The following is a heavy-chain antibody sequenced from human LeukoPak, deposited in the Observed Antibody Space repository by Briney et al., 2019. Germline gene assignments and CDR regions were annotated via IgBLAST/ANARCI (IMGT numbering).Heavy chain of an antibody. V-gene: IGHV1-8*01. CDR3: TRGSSGRRDN. J-gene: IGHJ4*02. CDR1: GYTFTSCD. Sequence: ASVKVSCKASGYTFTSCDINGVRQATGQGLEWMGWMNPNSGNTGYGQSFQGRITMTRDISIGTAYIELSNLTPDDTAIYYCTRGSSGRRDNWGQGTLVTVSA. D-gene: IGHD6-19*01. CDR2: MNPNSGNT.